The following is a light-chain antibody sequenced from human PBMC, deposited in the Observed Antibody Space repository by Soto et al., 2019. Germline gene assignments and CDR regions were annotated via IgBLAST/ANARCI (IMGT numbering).Light chain of an antibody. CDR3: QQYGSSVT. CDR2: GAS. CDR1: QSVSSSY. Sequence: IVLTQSPGTLSLSPGERATLSCRASQSVSSSYLAWYQQKPGQAPRLLIYGASSRATGIPDRFSGSGSGTDFTLTISRLEPEDFAVYYCQQYGSSVTFGGRAKV. J-gene: IGKJ4*01. V-gene: IGKV3-20*01.